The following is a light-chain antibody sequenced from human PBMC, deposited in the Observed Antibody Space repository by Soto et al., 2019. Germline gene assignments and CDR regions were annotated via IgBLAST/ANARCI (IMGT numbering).Light chain of an antibody. J-gene: IGKJ1*01. CDR3: QHCNSFPRT. CDR2: AAS. Sequence: DIQMTQSPSSVSASVGDRVTITCRARQAISTWLAWYQQKPGKAPQLLIYAASNLQTGVPSRFSGSGSGADFTRTISSLQPEEFAADYWQHCNSFPRTFGQGAKVEIK. CDR1: QAISTW. V-gene: IGKV1D-12*01.